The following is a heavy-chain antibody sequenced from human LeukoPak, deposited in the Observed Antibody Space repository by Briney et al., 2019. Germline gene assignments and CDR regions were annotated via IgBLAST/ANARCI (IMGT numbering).Heavy chain of an antibody. J-gene: IGHJ5*02. CDR1: GGSISIGGLD. CDR2: INYSGRM. CDR3: ARQDDQDHGDPNWFDT. Sequence: SETLSLTCTGSGGSISIGGLDWGWIRQAPGKGVEWIVSINYSGRMFNSQACINRSTISVDTSKNQFSLRLNSVTAADTSLYYWARQDDQDHGDPNWFDTWGQGTLVTVSS. V-gene: IGHV4-39*01. D-gene: IGHD4-17*01.